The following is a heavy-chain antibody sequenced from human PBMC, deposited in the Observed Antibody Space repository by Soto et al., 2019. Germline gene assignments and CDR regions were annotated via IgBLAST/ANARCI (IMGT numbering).Heavy chain of an antibody. CDR2: ISAYNGNT. Sequence: ASVKVSCKASGYTFTSYGISWVRQAPGQGLEWMGWISAYNGNTNYAQKLQGRVTMTTDTSTSTAYMELRSLRSDDTAVYYCARDPRAGRFLEWLLYSDAFDIWGQGTMVTVSS. J-gene: IGHJ3*02. CDR3: ARDPRAGRFLEWLLYSDAFDI. V-gene: IGHV1-18*01. CDR1: GYTFTSYG. D-gene: IGHD3-3*01.